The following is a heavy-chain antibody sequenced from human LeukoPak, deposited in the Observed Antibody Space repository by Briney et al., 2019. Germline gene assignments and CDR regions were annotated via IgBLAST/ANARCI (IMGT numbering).Heavy chain of an antibody. CDR2: ISYDGSNK. D-gene: IGHD3-9*01. CDR3: AKDAPYYDILTGYYGSLDV. Sequence: GGSLRLSCVASGFTYSHNGMHWVRQAPGKGLEWVAVISYDGSNKYYADSVKGRFTISRDNSKNTLYLQMNSLRAEDTAVYYCAKDAPYYDILTGYYGSLDVWGKGTTVTISS. V-gene: IGHV3-30*18. J-gene: IGHJ6*04. CDR1: GFTYSHNG.